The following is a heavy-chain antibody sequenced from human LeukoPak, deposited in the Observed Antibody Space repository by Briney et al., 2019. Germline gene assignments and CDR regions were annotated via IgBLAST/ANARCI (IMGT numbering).Heavy chain of an antibody. V-gene: IGHV1-8*01. J-gene: IGHJ5*02. CDR2: MNPNSGNT. Sequence: ASVKVSCKASGDTFTSYDINWVRQATGQGLEWMGWMNPNSGNTGYAQKFQGRVTMTRNTSISTAYMELSSLRSEDTAVYYCARGGCSSTSCYTWFDPWGQGTLVTVSS. CDR3: ARGGCSSTSCYTWFDP. D-gene: IGHD2-2*02. CDR1: GDTFTSYD.